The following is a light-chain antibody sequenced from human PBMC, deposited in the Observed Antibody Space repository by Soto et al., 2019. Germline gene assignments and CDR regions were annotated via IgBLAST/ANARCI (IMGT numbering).Light chain of an antibody. Sequence: QSALTQPASVSGSPGQSITISCTGTSSDVGGYKYVSWYQQHSGKAPKLMIYEVSNRPSGISNRFSGSKSGNTASLTISGLQPEDEADYYCSSYTSASTRVFGGGTKLTVL. V-gene: IGLV2-14*01. CDR2: EVS. CDR1: SSDVGGYKY. CDR3: SSYTSASTRV. J-gene: IGLJ3*02.